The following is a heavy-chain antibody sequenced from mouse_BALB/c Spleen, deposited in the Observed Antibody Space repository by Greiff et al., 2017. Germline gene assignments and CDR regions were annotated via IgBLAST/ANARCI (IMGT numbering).Heavy chain of an antibody. CDR1: GDSITSGY. D-gene: IGHD2-1*01. CDR2: ISYSGST. V-gene: IGHV3-8*02. J-gene: IGHJ3*01. Sequence: EVKVVESGPSLVKPSQTLSLTCSVTGDSITSGYWNWIRKFPGNKLEYMGYISYSGSTYYNPSLKSRISITRDTSKNQYYLQLNSVTTEDTATYYCASPHYGNTWFAYWGQGTLVTVSA. CDR3: ASPHYGNTWFAY.